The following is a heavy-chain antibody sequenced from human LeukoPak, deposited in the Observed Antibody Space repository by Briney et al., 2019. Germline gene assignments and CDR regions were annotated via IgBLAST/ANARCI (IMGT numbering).Heavy chain of an antibody. J-gene: IGHJ4*02. Sequence: ASVKVSCKASGYTFTSYYMHWVRQAPGQGLEWMGIINPSGGSTSYAQKFQGRVTMTRDTSTSTVYMELSSLRSEDTAVYYCARGRRYDFWSGYSFDYWGQGTLVTVSS. CDR3: ARGRRYDFWSGYSFDY. CDR1: GYTFTSYY. CDR2: INPSGGST. D-gene: IGHD3-3*01. V-gene: IGHV1-46*01.